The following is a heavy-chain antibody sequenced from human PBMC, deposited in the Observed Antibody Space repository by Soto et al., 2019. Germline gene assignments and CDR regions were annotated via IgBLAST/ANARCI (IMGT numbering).Heavy chain of an antibody. CDR2: IVVGSGNA. CDR3: AKIDKFNPQSSGRANRFDY. D-gene: IGHD6-19*01. Sequence: SVKVSCKVSGYTLTELSMHWVRQAPGKGLEWIGWIVVGSGNANYAQKFQERVTITRDMSTSTAYMELSSLRSEDTAVYYCAKIDKFNPQSSGRANRFDYWGQGTLVTVSS. V-gene: IGHV1-58*02. J-gene: IGHJ4*02. CDR1: GYTLTELS.